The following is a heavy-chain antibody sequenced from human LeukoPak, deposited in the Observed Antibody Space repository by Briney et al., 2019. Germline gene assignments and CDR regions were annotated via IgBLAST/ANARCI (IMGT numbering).Heavy chain of an antibody. V-gene: IGHV3-23*01. CDR1: GFTFSSYA. J-gene: IGHJ4*02. CDR3: AKHGYSYGYELRVDY. Sequence: PGGSLRLSCAASGFTFSSYAMSWVRQAPGKGLEWVSAVRGSGGSTYYADSVKGRFTISRDNSKNTLYLQMNSLRAEDTAVYYCAKHGYSYGYELRVDYWGQGTLVTVSS. CDR2: VRGSGGST. D-gene: IGHD5-18*01.